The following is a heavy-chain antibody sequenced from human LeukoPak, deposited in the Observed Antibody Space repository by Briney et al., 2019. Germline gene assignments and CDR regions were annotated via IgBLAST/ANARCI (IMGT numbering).Heavy chain of an antibody. CDR3: ARSRRITMIVVVIHPFDY. CDR1: GGSFSGYY. V-gene: IGHV4-34*01. J-gene: IGHJ4*02. Sequence: SETLSLTCAVYGGSFSGYYWSWIRQPPGKGLEWIGEINHSGSTNYNPSLKSRVAISVDTSKNQFSLKLSSVTAADTAVYYCARSRRITMIVVVIHPFDYWGQGTLVTVSS. D-gene: IGHD3-22*01. CDR2: INHSGST.